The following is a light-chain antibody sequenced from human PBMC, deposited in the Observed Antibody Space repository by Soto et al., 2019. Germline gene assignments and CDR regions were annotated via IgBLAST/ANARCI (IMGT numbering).Light chain of an antibody. V-gene: IGKV3-11*01. CDR2: DAS. Sequence: DMVLTQSPDTLSLSPGERATLSCRASQNVRTFLAWYQQKPGQAPRLLISDASYRATGIPPRFSGSGSGTDFTLTISSLEPEDFAVYYCLQRSNWPLTFGGGTKVDIK. J-gene: IGKJ4*01. CDR3: LQRSNWPLT. CDR1: QNVRTF.